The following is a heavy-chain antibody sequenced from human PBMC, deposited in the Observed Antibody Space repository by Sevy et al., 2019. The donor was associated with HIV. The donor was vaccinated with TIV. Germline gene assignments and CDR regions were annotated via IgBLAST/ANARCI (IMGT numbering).Heavy chain of an antibody. CDR1: GFSFSDYA. J-gene: IGHJ4*02. Sequence: GGSLRLSCAASGFSFSDYAIHWVRQGPGKRLAWVAVISYDGGNTYYGDSVKGRFTISRDNPKNTAYLQMNSLRIEDTALYYCARGPYNSGLRFDYWGQGTLVTVSS. CDR2: ISYDGGNT. D-gene: IGHD5-12*01. V-gene: IGHV3-30-3*01. CDR3: ARGPYNSGLRFDY.